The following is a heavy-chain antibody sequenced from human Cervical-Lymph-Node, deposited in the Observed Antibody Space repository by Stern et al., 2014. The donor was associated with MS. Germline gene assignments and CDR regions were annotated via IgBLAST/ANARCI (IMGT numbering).Heavy chain of an antibody. CDR2: IPPHSGGT. CDR3: ARSAIEIAAPGHFDY. J-gene: IGHJ4*02. Sequence: QVQLVESGAEVKKPGATLKVSCKASGYTFTGYFMHWVRQAPGKGLEWVGPIPPHSGGTESAQKFKGMVTTTRDTTHSTAYMQLRRLRTDDKAVYYCARSAIEIAAPGHFDYWGQGTLVTVSS. CDR1: GYTFTGYF. D-gene: IGHD6-13*01. V-gene: IGHV1-2*06.